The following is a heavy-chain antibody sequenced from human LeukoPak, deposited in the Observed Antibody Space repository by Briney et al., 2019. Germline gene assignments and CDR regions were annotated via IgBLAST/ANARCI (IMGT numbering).Heavy chain of an antibody. CDR1: GGSISSGGYY. CDR2: IYYSGST. CDR3: AREGGGLEWLTFNWFDP. V-gene: IGHV4-31*03. D-gene: IGHD3-3*01. Sequence: PSETLSLTCTVSGGSISSGGYYWSWIRQHPGKGLEWIGYIYYSGSTYYNPSLKSRVTISVDTSKNQFSLKLSSVTAADTAVYYCAREGGGLEWLTFNWFDPWGQGTLVTVSS. J-gene: IGHJ5*02.